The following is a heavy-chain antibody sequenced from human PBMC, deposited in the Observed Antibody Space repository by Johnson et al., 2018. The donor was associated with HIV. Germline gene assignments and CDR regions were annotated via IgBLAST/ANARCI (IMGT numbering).Heavy chain of an antibody. J-gene: IGHJ3*02. CDR2: IKQDGSEK. V-gene: IGHV3-7*01. Sequence: VQLVESGGGVVQPGRSLRLSCVASGFSFGDCYMSWIRQAPGKGLEWVANIKQDGSEKYYVDSVKGRFTISRDNAKNSLYLQMNSLRAEDTAVYYCAKDRGLSAFDIWGQGTVVTVSS. CDR3: AKDRGLSAFDI. D-gene: IGHD3-10*01. CDR1: GFSFGDCY.